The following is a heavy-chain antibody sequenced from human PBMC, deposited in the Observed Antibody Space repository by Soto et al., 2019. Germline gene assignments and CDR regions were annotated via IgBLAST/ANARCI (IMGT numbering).Heavy chain of an antibody. CDR1: GYTFTSYD. D-gene: IGHD6-6*01. V-gene: IGHV1-8*01. J-gene: IGHJ6*03. CDR2: MNPNSGNT. CDR3: ARGPTIAARHDYYYYYMDV. Sequence: ASVKVSCKASGYTFTSYDINWVRQATGQGLEWMGWMNPNSGNTGYAQKFQGRVTMTRNTSISTAYMELSSLRSEDTAVYYCARGPTIAARHDYYYYYMDVWGKGTTVTVSS.